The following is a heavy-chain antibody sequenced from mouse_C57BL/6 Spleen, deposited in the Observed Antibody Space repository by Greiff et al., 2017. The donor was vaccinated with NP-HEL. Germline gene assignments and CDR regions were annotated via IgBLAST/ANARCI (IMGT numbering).Heavy chain of an antibody. Sequence: DVMLVESGGGLVKPGGSLKLSCAASGFTFSDYGMHWVRQAPEKGLEWVAYISSGSSNIYYADTVKGRFTISRDNAKNTLFLQMTSLRSEYTAMYYCSNLYYGNYDYAMDYWGQGTSVTVSS. D-gene: IGHD2-1*01. CDR1: GFTFSDYG. V-gene: IGHV5-17*01. CDR3: SNLYYGNYDYAMDY. CDR2: ISSGSSNI. J-gene: IGHJ4*01.